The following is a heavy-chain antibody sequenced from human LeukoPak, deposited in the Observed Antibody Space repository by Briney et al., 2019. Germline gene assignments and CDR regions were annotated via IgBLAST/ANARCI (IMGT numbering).Heavy chain of an antibody. CDR3: AKDRPYGSGDYDAFDI. Sequence: PGGSLRLSCAASGFTFSSYAMSWVRQAPGKGLEWVSAISGSGGSTYYADSVKGRFTISRDNSKNTLYLQMNSLRAEDTAVYYCAKDRPYGSGDYDAFDIWGQGTMVTVSS. V-gene: IGHV3-23*01. D-gene: IGHD3-10*01. CDR2: ISGSGGST. J-gene: IGHJ3*02. CDR1: GFTFSSYA.